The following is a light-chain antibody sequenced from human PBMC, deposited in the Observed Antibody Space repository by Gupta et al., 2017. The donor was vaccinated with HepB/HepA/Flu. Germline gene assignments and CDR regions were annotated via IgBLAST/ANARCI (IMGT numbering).Light chain of an antibody. CDR2: GAS. Sequence: EIVLTQSPGTLSLSPGERATLSCRASQSVNSHLAWYQKKPGQAPTLLIYGASSRATGIPDKFSGSGSETXFTLTIXRLEPEDFAVYYCQQDSTSPFTFGXGTKVDIK. J-gene: IGKJ4*01. CDR1: QSVNSH. CDR3: QQDSTSPFT. V-gene: IGKV3-20*01.